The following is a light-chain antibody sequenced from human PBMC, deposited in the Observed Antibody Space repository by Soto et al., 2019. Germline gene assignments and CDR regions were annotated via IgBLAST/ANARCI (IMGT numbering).Light chain of an antibody. CDR2: EGS. CDR1: SSDVGGYNY. V-gene: IGLV2-23*01. J-gene: IGLJ2*01. Sequence: QSALTQPASVSGSPGQSITISCTGTSSDVGGYNYVSWYQQYPGKAPKLIIYEGSKRPSGVSNRLSASKTGRTASLTISGLQPEDEADYYCCSYAGSSSVVFGGGTKLTVL. CDR3: CSYAGSSSVV.